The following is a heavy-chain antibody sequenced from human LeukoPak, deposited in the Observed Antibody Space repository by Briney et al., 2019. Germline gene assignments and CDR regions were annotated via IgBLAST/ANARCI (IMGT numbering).Heavy chain of an antibody. J-gene: IGHJ6*03. D-gene: IGHD3-3*01. V-gene: IGHV4-39*01. Sequence: PSETLSLTCTVSGGSISSSSYYWGCVLQPPGKGLEWIGSIYYSGSTYYNPTLKSRVTISVDTSKHQFSLKLSSVTAADTAVYYCARHSRFFWSGYYMDVWGKGTTVTASS. CDR3: ARHSRFFWSGYYMDV. CDR2: IYYSGST. CDR1: GGSISSSSYY.